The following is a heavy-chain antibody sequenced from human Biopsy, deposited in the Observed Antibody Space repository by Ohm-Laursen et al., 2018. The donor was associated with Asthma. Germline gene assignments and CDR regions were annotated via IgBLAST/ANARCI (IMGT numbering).Heavy chain of an antibody. D-gene: IGHD3-22*01. V-gene: IGHV4-31*03. CDR1: YGSITSGGYY. CDR3: ARAQDYYNSRGYYRSFDY. J-gene: IGHJ4*02. Sequence: TLSLTCTVSYGSITSGGYYWTWIRQHPGKGLEWIGFIYYSGSTYYNPSLKSRVSISIDTSKNQFSLKSSSVTAADTAVYYCARAQDYYNSRGYYRSFDYWGREPWSPSPQ. CDR2: IYYSGST.